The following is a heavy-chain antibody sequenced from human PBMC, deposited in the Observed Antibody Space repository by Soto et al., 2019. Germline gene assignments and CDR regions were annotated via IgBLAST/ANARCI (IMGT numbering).Heavy chain of an antibody. J-gene: IGHJ5*02. V-gene: IGHV4-59*01. D-gene: IGHD5-12*01. Sequence: SETLSLTCTVSAASITGYYWSWIRQSPGKGLGWIGNMHYSVSTNYNPSLRSRVTMSIDTSKNQFSLKLNSVTVADTGMYFCARDLNGGYGWIDPWGQGTLVTVSS. CDR2: MHYSVST. CDR1: AASITGYY. CDR3: ARDLNGGYGWIDP.